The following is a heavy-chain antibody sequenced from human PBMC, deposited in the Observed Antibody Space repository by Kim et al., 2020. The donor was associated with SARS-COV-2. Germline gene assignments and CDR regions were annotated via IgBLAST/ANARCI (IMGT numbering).Heavy chain of an antibody. J-gene: IGHJ4*02. Sequence: GNAQRYVHSVRGRFTISRDNAQNSLYLQMNSLRADDTAVYYCVGSIWFAYWGQGAQVAVSS. CDR3: VGSIWFAY. D-gene: IGHD3-10*01. V-gene: IGHV3-7*03. CDR2: GNAQ.